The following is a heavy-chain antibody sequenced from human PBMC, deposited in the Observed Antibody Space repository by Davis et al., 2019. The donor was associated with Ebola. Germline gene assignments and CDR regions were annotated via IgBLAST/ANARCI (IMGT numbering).Heavy chain of an antibody. CDR2: INHSGST. J-gene: IGHJ6*02. Sequence: PGGSLRLSCAVYGGSFSGYYWSWIRQPPGKGLEWIGEINHSGSTNYNPSLKSRVTISVDTSKNQFSLKLSSVTAADTAVYYCARGSGWYNYYYGMDVWGQGTTVTVSS. CDR1: GGSFSGYY. V-gene: IGHV4-34*01. CDR3: ARGSGWYNYYYGMDV. D-gene: IGHD6-19*01.